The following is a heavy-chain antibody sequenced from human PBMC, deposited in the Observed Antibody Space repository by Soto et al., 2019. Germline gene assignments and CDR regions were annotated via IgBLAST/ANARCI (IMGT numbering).Heavy chain of an antibody. CDR1: GGTFSSYA. CDR2: IIPIFGTA. J-gene: IGHJ6*02. D-gene: IGHD2-2*02. CDR3: ARVRCISTSCYTYYYYGMAV. V-gene: IGHV1-69*13. Sequence: SVKVSCKASGGTFSSYAISWVRQAPGQGLEWMGGIIPIFGTANYAQKFQGRVTITADESTSTAYMELSSLRSEDTAVYYCARVRCISTSCYTYYYYGMAVWGQGTTVTVSS.